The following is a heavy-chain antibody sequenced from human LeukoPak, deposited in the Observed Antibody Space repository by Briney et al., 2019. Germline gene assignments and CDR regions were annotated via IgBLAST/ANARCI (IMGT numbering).Heavy chain of an antibody. CDR1: GGSISSSSYY. D-gene: IGHD4-23*01. CDR3: ARGYGGKPDY. Sequence: SETLSLTCTVSGGSISSSSYYWGWIRQPPGKGLEWIGEINHSGSTNYNPSLKSRVTISVDTSKNQFSLKLSSVTAADTAVYYCARGYGGKPDYWGQGTLVTVSS. CDR2: INHSGST. V-gene: IGHV4-39*07. J-gene: IGHJ4*02.